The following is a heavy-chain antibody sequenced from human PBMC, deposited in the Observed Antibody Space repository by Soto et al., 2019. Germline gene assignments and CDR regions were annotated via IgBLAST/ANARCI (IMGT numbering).Heavy chain of an antibody. J-gene: IGHJ4*02. D-gene: IGHD1-26*01. CDR3: ARGGVAHGRWEPGKYYFDY. CDR2: INPNSGGT. V-gene: IGHV1-2*04. Sequence: ASVKVSCKASGYTFTGYYMHWVRQAPGQGLEWMGWINPNSGGTNYAQKFQGWVTMTRDTSISTAYMELSRLRSDDTAVYYCARGGVAHGRWEPGKYYFDYWGQGTLVTVSS. CDR1: GYTFTGYY.